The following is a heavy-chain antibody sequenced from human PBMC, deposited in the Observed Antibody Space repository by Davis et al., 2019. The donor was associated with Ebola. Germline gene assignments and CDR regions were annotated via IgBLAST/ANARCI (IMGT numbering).Heavy chain of an antibody. J-gene: IGHJ4*02. Sequence: AASVKVSCKASGYTFTGYYMHWVRQAPGQGLEWMGWINPNSGGTNYAQKLQGRVTMTTDTSTSTAYMELRRLRSDDTAVYYCARVETAYYYDSSGYSRAFYFDYWGQGTLVTVSS. CDR1: GYTFTGYY. D-gene: IGHD3-22*01. CDR2: INPNSGGT. CDR3: ARVETAYYYDSSGYSRAFYFDY. V-gene: IGHV1-2*02.